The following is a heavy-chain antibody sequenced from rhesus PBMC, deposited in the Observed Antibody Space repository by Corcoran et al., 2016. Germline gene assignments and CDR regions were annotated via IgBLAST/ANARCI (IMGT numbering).Heavy chain of an antibody. D-gene: IGHD5-36*01. J-gene: IGHJ4*01. V-gene: IGHV1-111*02. Sequence: EVQLVPSGAEVKKPGASVKISCKASGYTFTDYYLHWVRQAPGKGLVWMGRVDPEDGEAIHAQKCQDRVTITADTSTDTAYVELSSLRSEDTAVYYCATGQATGVDYWGQGVLVTVSS. CDR3: ATGQATGVDY. CDR1: GYTFTDYY. CDR2: VDPEDGEA.